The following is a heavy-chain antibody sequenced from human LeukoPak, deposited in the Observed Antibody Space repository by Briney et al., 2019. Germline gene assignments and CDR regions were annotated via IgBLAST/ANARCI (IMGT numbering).Heavy chain of an antibody. J-gene: IGHJ5*02. Sequence: RRSLRLSCAASGFTFRNYGMHWVRQAPGKGLEWVAVIWYDGSNKYYADSVKGRFTISRDNSKNTVYLQMNSLRVEDTAVYYCARDGGGWFDPWGQGTLVIVSS. CDR3: ARDGGGWFDP. V-gene: IGHV3-33*01. CDR2: IWYDGSNK. D-gene: IGHD2-15*01. CDR1: GFTFRNYG.